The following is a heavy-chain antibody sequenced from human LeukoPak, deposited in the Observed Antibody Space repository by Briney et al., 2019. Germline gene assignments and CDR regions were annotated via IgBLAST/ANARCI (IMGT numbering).Heavy chain of an antibody. Sequence: ASVKVSCSTFGYTFTGYYMHWVRQAPGQGLEWMGWMNPNSGNTGYAQKFQGRVTITRNTSISTAYMELSSLRSEDTAVYYCARGRPGGSWSDYWGQGTLVTVSS. V-gene: IGHV1-8*03. CDR1: GYTFTGYY. D-gene: IGHD6-13*01. CDR2: MNPNSGNT. CDR3: ARGRPGGSWSDY. J-gene: IGHJ4*02.